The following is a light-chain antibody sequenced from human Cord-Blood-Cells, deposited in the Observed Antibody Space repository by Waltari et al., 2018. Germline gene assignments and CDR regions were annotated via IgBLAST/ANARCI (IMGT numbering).Light chain of an antibody. CDR3: SSFTMRRTVV. CDR2: DVS. V-gene: IGLV2-14*01. J-gene: IGLJ2*01. CDR1: SSDVGGYNY. Sequence: QSVLTLHASVSGSSGQSLTTSCTGTSSDVGGYNYVSWFPQHHGKDPQLLLYDVSSVPSGVYNRVSGSVARHAAARTVSVLQAEDDAEYYCSSFTMRRTVVVGGPTRRPV.